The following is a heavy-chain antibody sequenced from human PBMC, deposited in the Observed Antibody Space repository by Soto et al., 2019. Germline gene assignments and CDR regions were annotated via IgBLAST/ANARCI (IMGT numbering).Heavy chain of an antibody. J-gene: IGHJ6*02. D-gene: IGHD2-2*01. CDR1: GFTFSDYY. CDR2: ISSSGSTI. V-gene: IGHV3-11*01. Sequence: LRLSCAASGFTFSDYYMSWIRQAPGKGLEWVSYISSSGSTIYYADSVKGRFTISRDNAKNSLYLQMNSLRAEDTAVYYCARDSRGVPYYYYGMDVWGQGTTVTVSS. CDR3: ARDSRGVPYYYYGMDV.